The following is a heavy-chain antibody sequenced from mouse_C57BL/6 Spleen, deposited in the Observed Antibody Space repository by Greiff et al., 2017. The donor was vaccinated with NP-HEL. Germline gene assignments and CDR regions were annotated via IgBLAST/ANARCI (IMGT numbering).Heavy chain of an antibody. V-gene: IGHV1-54*01. CDR2: INPGSGGT. CDR1: GYAFTNYL. CDR3: ARETGTEAMDY. J-gene: IGHJ4*01. Sequence: VQLQQSGAELVRPGTSVKVSCKASGYAFTNYLIEWVKQRPGQGLEWIGVINPGSGGTNYNETFKGKETLTADKSSSTAYMQLSSLTSEDSAVYFCARETGTEAMDYWGQGTSVTVSS. D-gene: IGHD4-1*01.